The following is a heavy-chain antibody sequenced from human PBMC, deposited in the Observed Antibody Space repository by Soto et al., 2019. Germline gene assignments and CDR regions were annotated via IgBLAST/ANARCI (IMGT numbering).Heavy chain of an antibody. V-gene: IGHV4-34*01. CDR1: GGSFSGYY. CDR2: INHSGST. Sequence: TSETLSLTCAVYGGSFSGYYWSWIRQPPGKGLEWIGEINHSGSTNYNPSLKSRVTISVDTSKNQFSLKLSSVTAADTAVYYCARRLRYFDWLPFDYWGQGTLVTVSS. D-gene: IGHD3-9*01. J-gene: IGHJ4*02. CDR3: ARRLRYFDWLPFDY.